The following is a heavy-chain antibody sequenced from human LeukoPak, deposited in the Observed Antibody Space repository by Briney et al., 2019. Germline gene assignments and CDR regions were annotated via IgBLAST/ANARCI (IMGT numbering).Heavy chain of an antibody. CDR2: IYYSGST. CDR1: GGSISSSSYY. J-gene: IGHJ3*02. CDR3: ARQMNRVLGRHYYDSSGYGIDAFDI. D-gene: IGHD3-22*01. V-gene: IGHV4-39*01. Sequence: SETLSLTCTVYGGSISSSSYYWDWIRQPPGKGLEWVGSIYYSGSTYYNPSLKSRVTISVDTSKNQFSLKLSSVTAADTAVYYCARQMNRVLGRHYYDSSGYGIDAFDIWGQGTMVTVSS.